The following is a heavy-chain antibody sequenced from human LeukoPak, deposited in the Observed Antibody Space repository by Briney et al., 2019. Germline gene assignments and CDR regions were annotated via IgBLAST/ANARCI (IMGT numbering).Heavy chain of an antibody. J-gene: IGHJ4*02. Sequence: SETLSLTCTVSGGSISSYYWSWIRQPPGKGLEWIGYIYYSGSTNYNPSLKSRVTISVDTSKNQFSLKLSSVTAADTAVYYCARMNFPYYYDSSGYYYFDYWGQGTLVTVSS. CDR1: GGSISSYY. V-gene: IGHV4-59*01. CDR2: IYYSGST. CDR3: ARMNFPYYYDSSGYYYFDY. D-gene: IGHD3-22*01.